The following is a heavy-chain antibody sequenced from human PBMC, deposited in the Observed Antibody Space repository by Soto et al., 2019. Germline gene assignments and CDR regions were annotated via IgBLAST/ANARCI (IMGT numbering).Heavy chain of an antibody. CDR3: ARHVPAAGYYYGMDV. J-gene: IGHJ6*02. Sequence: QVQLVQSGAEVKKPGSSVKVSCKSSGGTFSSYAISWVRQAPGQGLEWMGGIIPIFGTANYAQKFQGRVTSTADESTSTVYMELSSLRSEDTAVYYCARHVPAAGYYYGMDVWGQGTTVTVSS. D-gene: IGHD2-2*01. CDR2: IIPIFGTA. CDR1: GGTFSSYA. V-gene: IGHV1-69*12.